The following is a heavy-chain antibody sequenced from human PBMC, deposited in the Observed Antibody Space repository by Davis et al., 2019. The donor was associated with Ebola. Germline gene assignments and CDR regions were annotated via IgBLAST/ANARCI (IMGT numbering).Heavy chain of an antibody. CDR3: ERDHGSGWYDS. J-gene: IGHJ6*02. V-gene: IGHV3-11*01. CDR1: GVTFSDYY. Sequence: GESLKISCAASGVTFSDYYKSRIRQAPGKGLEWVSYISSSGSTYYADSVKGRFTISRDNSKNTLYLQMNSLRAEDTAVYYCERDHGSGWYDSWGQGTTVTVSS. CDR2: ISSSGST. D-gene: IGHD6-19*01.